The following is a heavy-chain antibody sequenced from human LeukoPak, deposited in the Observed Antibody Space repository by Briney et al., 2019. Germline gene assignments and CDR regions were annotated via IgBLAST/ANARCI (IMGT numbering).Heavy chain of an antibody. CDR1: GFTFSSYA. CDR2: ISGSGGST. V-gene: IGHV3-23*01. D-gene: IGHD3-9*01. CDR3: AKASGEYDTLTGDAFDV. J-gene: IGHJ3*01. Sequence: GGSLRLSCAASGFTFSSYAMSWVRQAPGKGLEWVSAISGSGGSTYYADSVKGRFTISRDNSKNTLYLQMNSLRAEDTAVYYCAKASGEYDTLTGDAFDVWGQGTMVTVSS.